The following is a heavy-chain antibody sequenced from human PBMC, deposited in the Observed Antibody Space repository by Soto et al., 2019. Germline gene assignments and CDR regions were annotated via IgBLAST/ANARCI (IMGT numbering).Heavy chain of an antibody. J-gene: IGHJ2*01. CDR2: INHSGST. Sequence: QVQLQQWGAGLLKPSETLSLTCAVYGGSFSGYYWSWIRQPPGKGLEWIGEINHSGSTNYNPSHKCRVTISVDTSKNQFSLKLSSVTAADTAVYYCASFLAVTTYWYCDLWGSGTLVTVSS. D-gene: IGHD4-17*01. V-gene: IGHV4-34*01. CDR3: ASFLAVTTYWYCDL. CDR1: GGSFSGYY.